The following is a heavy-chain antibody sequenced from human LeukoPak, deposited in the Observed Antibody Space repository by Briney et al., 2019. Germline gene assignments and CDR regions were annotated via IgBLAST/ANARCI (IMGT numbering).Heavy chain of an antibody. V-gene: IGHV3-33*08. J-gene: IGHJ6*02. D-gene: IGHD3-22*01. CDR2: IWYDGSNK. CDR1: GFTISNYW. CDR3: ARVLLPLYGMDV. Sequence: GGSLRLSCTVSGFTISNYWMNWVRQAPGKGLEWVAVIWYDGSNKYYADSVKGRFTISRDNSKNTLYLQMNSLRAEDTAVYYCARVLLPLYGMDVWGQGTTVTVSS.